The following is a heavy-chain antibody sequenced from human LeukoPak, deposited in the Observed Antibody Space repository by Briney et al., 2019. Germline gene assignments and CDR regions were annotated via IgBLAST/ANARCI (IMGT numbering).Heavy chain of an antibody. CDR3: ARETRGSGDAFDI. D-gene: IGHD1-26*01. V-gene: IGHV3-48*03. CDR1: GFTFSSYE. CDR2: IGNSGSPI. Sequence: PGGSLRLSCAASGFTFSSYEMNWVRQAPGKGLEWVSYIGNSGSPIYSADSVKGRITISRDNAKNSLYLHMHSLRAEDTAVYYCARETRGSGDAFDIWGQGTMVTVSS. J-gene: IGHJ3*02.